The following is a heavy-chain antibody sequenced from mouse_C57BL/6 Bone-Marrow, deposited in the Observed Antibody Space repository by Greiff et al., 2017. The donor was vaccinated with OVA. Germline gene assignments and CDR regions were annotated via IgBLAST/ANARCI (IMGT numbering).Heavy chain of an antibody. Sequence: EVQLQQSGAELVRPGASVKLSCTASGFNIKDDYMHWVKQRPEQGLEWIGWIDPENGDTEYASKFQGKATITADTSSNTAYLQLSSLTSEDTAVYYCTTRVITTVVATRYFDVWGTGTTVTVSS. CDR1: GFNIKDDY. D-gene: IGHD1-1*01. CDR3: TTRVITTVVATRYFDV. CDR2: IDPENGDT. J-gene: IGHJ1*03. V-gene: IGHV14-4*01.